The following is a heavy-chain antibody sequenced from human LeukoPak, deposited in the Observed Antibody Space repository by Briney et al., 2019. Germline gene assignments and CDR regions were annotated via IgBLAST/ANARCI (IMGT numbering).Heavy chain of an antibody. CDR1: GFTFSSYW. D-gene: IGHD6-19*01. CDR3: ARARLAVSGNYFEN. Sequence: GGSLRLSCAASGFTFSSYWMSWVRQAPGKGLEWVANIKEDGSEKYYVDSVKGRFTISRDNAKNSLYLQMNSLRVEDTAVYHCARARLAVSGNYFENWGQGTLVTVSS. J-gene: IGHJ4*02. V-gene: IGHV3-7*04. CDR2: IKEDGSEK.